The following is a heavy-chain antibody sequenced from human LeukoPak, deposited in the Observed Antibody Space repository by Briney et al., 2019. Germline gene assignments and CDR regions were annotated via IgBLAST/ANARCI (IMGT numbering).Heavy chain of an antibody. V-gene: IGHV1-8*01. CDR1: GYTFTSHD. CDR2: MNPTSGYT. Sequence: EASVKVSCKAAGYTFTSHDINWVRQAAGQGLEWMGWMNPTSGYTGYAQKFQGRITLTRDTSISTAYMELSSLRSDDTAVYYCARMRGYSLGYWYLDVWGRGTLVGVSS. CDR3: ARMRGYSLGYWYLDV. J-gene: IGHJ2*01. D-gene: IGHD5-18*01.